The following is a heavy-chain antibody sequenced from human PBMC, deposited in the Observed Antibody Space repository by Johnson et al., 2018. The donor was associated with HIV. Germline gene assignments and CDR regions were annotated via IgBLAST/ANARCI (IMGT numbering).Heavy chain of an antibody. V-gene: IGHV3-30-3*01. CDR1: GFTFSSYA. Sequence: QMLLVESGGGAVRPGGSLRLSCAASGFTFSSYAMHWVRQAPGKGLEWVAVISYDGSNNYYDDSVKGRFTISRDNSKNTLYLQMNSLRAEDTAVYYCARDSMVQGVMWAFDIWGQVTMVTVSS. CDR2: ISYDGSNN. CDR3: ARDSMVQGVMWAFDI. J-gene: IGHJ3*02. D-gene: IGHD3-10*01.